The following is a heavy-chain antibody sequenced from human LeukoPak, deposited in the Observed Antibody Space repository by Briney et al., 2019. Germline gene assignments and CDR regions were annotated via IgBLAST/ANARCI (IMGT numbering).Heavy chain of an antibody. CDR3: ARGYPGDY. V-gene: IGHV4-61*02. CDR2: IYTSGST. CDR1: GGSISSGSYY. J-gene: IGHJ4*02. Sequence: SETLSLTCTISGGSISSGSYYWSWIRQPAGKGLEWIGRIYTSGSTNYNPSLKSRVTISVDTSKNQFSLKLSSVTAADTAVYYCARGYPGDYWGQGTLVTVSS. D-gene: IGHD2-15*01.